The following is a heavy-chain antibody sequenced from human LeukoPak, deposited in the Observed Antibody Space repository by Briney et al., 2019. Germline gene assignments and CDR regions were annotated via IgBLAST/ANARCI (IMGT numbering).Heavy chain of an antibody. CDR2: ISTSGSTI. CDR1: GFTFSSYE. J-gene: IGHJ4*02. V-gene: IGHV3-48*03. CDR3: ARGVLSGYDRPTDY. Sequence: GGSLRLSCVASGFTFSSYEMKWVRQAPGKGLEWVSYISTSGSTIYLADSVKGRFTVSRDNARNSLYLQMNSLRAEDTAVYYCARGVLSGYDRPTDYWGQEVLVTVSS. D-gene: IGHD5-12*01.